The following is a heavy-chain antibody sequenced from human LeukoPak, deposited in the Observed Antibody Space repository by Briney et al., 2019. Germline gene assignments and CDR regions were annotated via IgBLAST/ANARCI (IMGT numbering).Heavy chain of an antibody. V-gene: IGHV3-7*03. J-gene: IGHJ6*02. CDR1: GFTFSSYW. CDR3: ARGGALDV. D-gene: IGHD4/OR15-4a*01. CDR2: INHNGNVN. Sequence: GGSLRLSCAASGFTFSSYWMNWARQAPGKGLEWVASINHNGNVNYYVDSVKGRFTISRDNAKTSLYLQMSNLRAEDTAVYFCARGGALDVWAQGATVTVSS.